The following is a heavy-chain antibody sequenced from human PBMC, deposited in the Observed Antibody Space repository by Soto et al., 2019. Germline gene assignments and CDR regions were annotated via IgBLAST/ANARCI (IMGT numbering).Heavy chain of an antibody. CDR3: AKWAGGTSCYDY. D-gene: IGHD2-2*01. J-gene: IGHJ4*02. CDR2: ISGSGVST. V-gene: IGHV3-23*01. Sequence: PGGSLRLSCAASGFTFSSHAMSWVRQAPGKGLEWVSAISGSGVSTYYADSVKGRFTISRDNSNNTLFLQMNSLRAEDTAVYYCAKWAGGTSCYDYWGQGTLVTVSS. CDR1: GFTFSSHA.